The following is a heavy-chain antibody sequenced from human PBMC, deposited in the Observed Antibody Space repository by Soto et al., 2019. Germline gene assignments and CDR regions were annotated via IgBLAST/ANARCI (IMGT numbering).Heavy chain of an antibody. J-gene: IGHJ4*02. D-gene: IGHD2-15*01. V-gene: IGHV1-3*01. CDR2: INAGNGNT. Sequence: QVQLVQSGAEVKKPGASVKVSCKASGYTFTSYAMHWVRQAPGQRLEWMGWINAGNGNTKYSQKFQGRVTITRDTPGSTAYMELSSLRSEDTDVYYCARDPGGPDGPGDYWGQGTLVTVYS. CDR3: ARDPGGPDGPGDY. CDR1: GYTFTSYA.